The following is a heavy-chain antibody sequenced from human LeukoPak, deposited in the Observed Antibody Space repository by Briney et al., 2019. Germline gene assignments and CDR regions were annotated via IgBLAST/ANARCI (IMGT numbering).Heavy chain of an antibody. D-gene: IGHD3-10*01. V-gene: IGHV3-21*01. CDR1: GFTFSSYS. Sequence: GGSLRLSCAASGFTFSSYSMNWVRQAPGKGLEWVSSISSSSSYIYYADSVKGRFTISRDNAKNSLYLQMNSLRAEDTAVYYCARDMQAYYYGSGSSPLDYWGQGTLVTVSS. J-gene: IGHJ4*02. CDR2: ISSSSSYI. CDR3: ARDMQAYYYGSGSSPLDY.